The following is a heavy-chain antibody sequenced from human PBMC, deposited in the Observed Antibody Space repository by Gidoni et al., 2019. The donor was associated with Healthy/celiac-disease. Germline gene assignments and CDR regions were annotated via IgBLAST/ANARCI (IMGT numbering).Heavy chain of an antibody. CDR3: ARSYSGRDFDY. D-gene: IGHD1-26*01. J-gene: IGHJ4*02. Sequence: EVQLVESGGGLVKPGGSLSLSCAASGFTFSSYSMNWVRQAPGKGLEWVSSISSSISYIYYADSVKGRFTSSRDNAKNSLYLQMNSLRAEDTAVYYCARSYSGRDFDYWGQGTLVTVSS. CDR2: ISSSISYI. V-gene: IGHV3-21*01. CDR1: GFTFSSYS.